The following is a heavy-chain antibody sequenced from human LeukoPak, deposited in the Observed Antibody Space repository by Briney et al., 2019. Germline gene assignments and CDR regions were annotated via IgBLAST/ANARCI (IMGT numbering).Heavy chain of an antibody. D-gene: IGHD2-2*01. CDR1: GYTFTSYY. J-gene: IGHJ4*02. CDR2: INPSGGST. V-gene: IGHV1-46*01. Sequence: ASVKVSCKASGYTFTSYYMRWVRQAPGQGLEWMGIINPSGGSTSYAQKFQGRVTMTRDTSISTAYMELSRLRSDDTAVYYCARESSVNGAGIDYWGQGTLVTVSS. CDR3: ARESSVNGAGIDY.